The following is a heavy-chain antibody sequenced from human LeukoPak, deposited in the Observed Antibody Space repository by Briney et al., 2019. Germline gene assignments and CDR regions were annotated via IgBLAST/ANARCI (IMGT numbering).Heavy chain of an antibody. CDR1: GYTFTGYY. Sequence: ASVKVSCKAFGYTFTGYYIYWVRQAPGQGVEWVGWINPNSGGTNYAQQFQGRVTRTRDTSISTAYMELSRLRSDDTAMYYCARVKNYYDGSGYLYYFDYWGQGTLVTASS. J-gene: IGHJ4*02. CDR3: ARVKNYYDGSGYLYYFDY. CDR2: INPNSGGT. V-gene: IGHV1-2*02. D-gene: IGHD3-22*01.